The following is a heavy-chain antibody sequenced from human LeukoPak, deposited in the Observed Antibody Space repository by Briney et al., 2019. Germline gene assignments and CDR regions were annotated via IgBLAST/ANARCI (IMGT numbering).Heavy chain of an antibody. D-gene: IGHD3-22*01. CDR1: GFTFSDYY. V-gene: IGHV3-11*04. J-gene: IGHJ4*02. CDR2: ISSSGSTV. CDR3: AIQMTMIVVVPYFDY. Sequence: GGSLRLSCAASGFTFSDYYMSWIRQAPGKGLKWLSYISSSGSTVYYADSVKGRFTVSRDNAKNSLYLHMNSLRAEDTAVYYCAIQMTMIVVVPYFDYWGQGTLVTVSS.